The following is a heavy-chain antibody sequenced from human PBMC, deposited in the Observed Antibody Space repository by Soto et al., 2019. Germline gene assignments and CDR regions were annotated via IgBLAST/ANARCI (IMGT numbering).Heavy chain of an antibody. CDR1: GFTFTDYG. D-gene: IGHD3-22*01. CDR2: IWNDGSTK. J-gene: IGHJ4*02. V-gene: IGHV3-33*01. Sequence: GGSLRLSCAASGFTFTDYGMNWVRQAPGKGLEWVAVIWNDGSTKYYGDSVKGRFTISRDSSENTLYLQMNSLRAEDTAVYHCARDGGYDSSGYYLDYWGQGTLVTVS. CDR3: ARDGGYDSSGYYLDY.